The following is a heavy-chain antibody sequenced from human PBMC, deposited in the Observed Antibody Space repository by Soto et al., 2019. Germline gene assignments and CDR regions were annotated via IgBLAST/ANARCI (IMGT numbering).Heavy chain of an antibody. J-gene: IGHJ4*02. Sequence: EVQLLESGGGLVQPGGSLRLSCAASGFTFSSYAMSWVRQAPGKGLEWVSAISGSGGSIYYADSVKGRFTISRDNSKNTLYLQMNSLRAEDTAVYYCAKVGPYYDILTGYYYYFDYWGQGTLVTVSS. CDR3: AKVGPYYDILTGYYYYFDY. D-gene: IGHD3-9*01. V-gene: IGHV3-23*01. CDR1: GFTFSSYA. CDR2: ISGSGGSI.